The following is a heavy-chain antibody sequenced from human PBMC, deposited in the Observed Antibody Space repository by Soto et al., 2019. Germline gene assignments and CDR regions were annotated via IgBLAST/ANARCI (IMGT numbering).Heavy chain of an antibody. D-gene: IGHD3-22*01. Sequence: ASVKVSCKVSGYTLTELSMHWVRQAPGKGLEWMGGFDPEDGETIYAQKFQGRVTMTEDTSTDTAYMELSSLRSEDAAVYYCATGYYDSSGYPSIDFWGQGTTVTVSS. CDR1: GYTLTELS. J-gene: IGHJ6*02. CDR3: ATGYYDSSGYPSIDF. CDR2: FDPEDGET. V-gene: IGHV1-24*01.